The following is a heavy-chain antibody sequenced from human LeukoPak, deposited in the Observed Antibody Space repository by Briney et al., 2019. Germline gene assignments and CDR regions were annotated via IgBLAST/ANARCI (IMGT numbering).Heavy chain of an antibody. CDR3: AKADRYYYDSSGYTD. V-gene: IGHV3-43*02. CDR2: ISGDGGST. CDR1: GFTFDDYA. D-gene: IGHD3-22*01. J-gene: IGHJ4*02. Sequence: GGSLRLSCAASGFTFDDYAMHWVRQAPGKGLEWVSPISGDGGSTYYADSVKGRFTISRDNSKNSLYLQMNSLRTEDTALYYCAKADRYYYDSSGYTDWGQGTLVTVSS.